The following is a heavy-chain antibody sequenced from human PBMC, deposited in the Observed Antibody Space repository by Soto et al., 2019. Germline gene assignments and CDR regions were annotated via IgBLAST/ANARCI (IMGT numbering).Heavy chain of an antibody. CDR3: ARVTTVTTGYYYGMDV. D-gene: IGHD4-17*01. V-gene: IGHV6-1*01. CDR1: GDSVSSNSAA. J-gene: IGHJ6*02. Sequence: QTLSLTCAISGDSVSSNSAAWNWIRQSPSRGLEWLGRTYYRSKWYNDYAVSVKSRITINPDTSKNQFSLQLNSVTPEDTAVYYCARVTTVTTGYYYGMDVWGQGTTVTVSS. CDR2: TYYRSKWYN.